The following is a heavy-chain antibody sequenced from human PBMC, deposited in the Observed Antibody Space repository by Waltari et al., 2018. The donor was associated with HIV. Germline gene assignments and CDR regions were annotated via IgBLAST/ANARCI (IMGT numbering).Heavy chain of an antibody. CDR3: ARGVVGGYDLGNNWFDP. CDR1: GGSISSCSYH. D-gene: IGHD5-12*01. J-gene: IGHJ5*02. Sequence: QLQESGPGLVKPSQTLFLTCTVSGGSISSCSYHWRWIRQLAGKGLEWIGRLYTSGSTDYNPSLKSRATISGDTSKNQFSLKLSSVTAADTAVYYCARGVVGGYDLGNNWFDPWGQGTLVTVSS. V-gene: IGHV4-61*02. CDR2: LYTSGST.